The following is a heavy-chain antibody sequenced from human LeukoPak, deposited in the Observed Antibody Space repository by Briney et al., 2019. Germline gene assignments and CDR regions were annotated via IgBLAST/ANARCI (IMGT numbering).Heavy chain of an antibody. D-gene: IGHD3-9*01. Sequence: GGSLRLSCAASGFTFSSYAMHWVRQAPGKGLEWVAVISYDGSNKYYADSVKGRFTISRDNSKNTLYLQMNSLRAEDTAVYYCARSYYDILTGLVDVWGKGTTVTVSS. CDR3: ARSYYDILTGLVDV. CDR1: GFTFSSYA. CDR2: ISYDGSNK. V-gene: IGHV3-30*04. J-gene: IGHJ6*04.